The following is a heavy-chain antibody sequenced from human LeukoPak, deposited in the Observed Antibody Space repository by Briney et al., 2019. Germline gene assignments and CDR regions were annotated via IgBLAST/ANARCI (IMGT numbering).Heavy chain of an antibody. CDR1: GGSFSGYY. V-gene: IGHV4-34*01. CDR3: ARRYCSGGSCYAARY. J-gene: IGHJ4*02. CDR2: INHSGST. Sequence: SSETLSLTCAVYGGSFSGYYWSWIRQPPGKGLEWIGEINHSGSTNYNPSLKSRVTISVDTSKNQFSLKLSSVTAADTAVYYCARRYCSGGSCYAARYWGQGTLVTVSS. D-gene: IGHD2-15*01.